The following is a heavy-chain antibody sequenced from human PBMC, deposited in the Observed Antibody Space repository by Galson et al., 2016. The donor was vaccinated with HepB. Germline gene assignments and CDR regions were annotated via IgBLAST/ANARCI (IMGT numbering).Heavy chain of an antibody. CDR2: ITPDNGNT. D-gene: IGHD5-24*01. V-gene: IGHV1-46*01. CDR3: ARDKERWVQYNYYFGMDV. CDR1: GYTFSSYP. J-gene: IGHJ6*02. Sequence: SCKASGYTFSSYPIHWVRRAPGQGLGWMGIITPDNGNTVYAQKFQGSVTMTSDTSTSTVYMEVSSLRSEHTAVYYCARDKERWVQYNYYFGMDVWGQGTTVTVSS.